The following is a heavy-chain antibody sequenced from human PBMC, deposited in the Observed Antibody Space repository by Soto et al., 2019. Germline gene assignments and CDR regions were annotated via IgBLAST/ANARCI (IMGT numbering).Heavy chain of an antibody. CDR1: GFTFSSYA. Sequence: PGGSLRLSCAASGFTFSSYAMHWVRQAPGKGLEWVAVISYDGSNKYYADSVKGRVTMTEDTSTDTAYLELSSLTPEDTAVYYCATDDSHGYYTFVYWGQGTLVTVSS. CDR3: ATDDSHGYYTFVY. J-gene: IGHJ4*02. CDR2: ISYDGSNK. D-gene: IGHD3-22*01. V-gene: IGHV3-30-3*01.